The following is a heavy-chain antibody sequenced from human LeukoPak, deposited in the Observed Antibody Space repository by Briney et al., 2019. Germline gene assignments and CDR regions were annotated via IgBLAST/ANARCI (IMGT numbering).Heavy chain of an antibody. V-gene: IGHV3-23*01. D-gene: IGHD6-19*01. J-gene: IGHJ4*02. CDR1: GFTFSSYA. CDR3: AKEHYSSGWYGEVGFGY. Sequence: PGGSLRLSCAASGFTFSSYAMSWVRQAPGKGLEWVSAISGSGGSTYYADSVKGRFTISRDNSKNTVYLQVNSLRAEDTAVYYCAKEHYSSGWYGEVGFGYWGQGTLVNVAS. CDR2: ISGSGGST.